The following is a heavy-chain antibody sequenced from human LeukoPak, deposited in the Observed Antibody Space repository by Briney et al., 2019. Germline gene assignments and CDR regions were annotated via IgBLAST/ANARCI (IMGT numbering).Heavy chain of an antibody. D-gene: IGHD6-13*01. CDR2: IYTSGGT. J-gene: IGHJ4*02. V-gene: IGHV4-4*07. Sequence: PSETLSLTCTVSGGSISSYYWSWIRQPAGKGLEWIGRIYTSGGTNYNPSLKSRVTVSVDTSKNQFSLDLSSVTAADTAVYYCARDRSSSWYKDFDYWGQGTLVTVSS. CDR3: ARDRSSSWYKDFDY. CDR1: GGSISSYY.